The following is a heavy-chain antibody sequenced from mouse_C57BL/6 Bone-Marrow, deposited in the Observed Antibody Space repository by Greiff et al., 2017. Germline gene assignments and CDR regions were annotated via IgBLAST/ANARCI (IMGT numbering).Heavy chain of an antibody. CDR3: ARFPSIYYYGSSPFYAMDY. CDR2: IDPSDSET. Sequence: QVQLQQPGAELVRPGSSVKLSCKASGYTFTSYWMHWVKQRPIQGLEWIGNIDPSDSETHYNQKFKDKATLTVDKSSSTAYMQLSSLTSEDSAVYYCARFPSIYYYGSSPFYAMDYWCQGTSVTVSS. J-gene: IGHJ4*01. CDR1: GYTFTSYW. D-gene: IGHD1-1*01. V-gene: IGHV1-52*01.